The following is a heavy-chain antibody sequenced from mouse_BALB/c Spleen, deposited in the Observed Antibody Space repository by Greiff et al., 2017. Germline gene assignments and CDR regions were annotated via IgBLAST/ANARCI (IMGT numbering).Heavy chain of an antibody. CDR1: GFSLTSYG. J-gene: IGHJ4*01. CDR2: IWAGGST. CDR3: ARDHDYAMDY. Sequence: VQLQESGPGLVAPSQSLSITCPVSGFSLTSYGVHWVRQPPGKGLEWLGVIWAGGSTNYNSALMSRLSISKDNSKSQVFLKMNSLQTDDTAMYYCARDHDYAMDYWGQGTSVTVSS. V-gene: IGHV2-9*02.